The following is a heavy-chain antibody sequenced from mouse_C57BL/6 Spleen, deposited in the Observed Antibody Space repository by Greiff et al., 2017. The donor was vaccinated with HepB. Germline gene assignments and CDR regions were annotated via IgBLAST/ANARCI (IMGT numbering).Heavy chain of an antibody. CDR2: IHPNSGST. D-gene: IGHD2-4*01. J-gene: IGHJ2*01. CDR3: AIEPDGATMIRRGFYY. Sequence: VQLQQPGAELVKPGASVKLSCKASGYTFTSYWMHWVKQRPGQGLEWIGMIHPNSGSTNYNEKFKSKATLTVDKSSSTAYMQLSSLTSEDSAGYFCAIEPDGATMIRRGFYYWGQGTTLTVSS. V-gene: IGHV1-64*01. CDR1: GYTFTSYW.